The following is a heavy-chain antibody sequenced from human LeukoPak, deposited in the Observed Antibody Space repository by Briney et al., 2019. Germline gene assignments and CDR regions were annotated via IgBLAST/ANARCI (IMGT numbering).Heavy chain of an antibody. J-gene: IGHJ4*02. CDR2: IIPIFGKA. Sequence: SVKVSCKASGGTFSSYAISWVRQAPGQGLEWMGGIIPIFGKANYAQKFQGRVTITTDESTSTAYMELGSVRSEDTAEYFCARDLMGANFDYWGQGTLVTVSS. CDR3: ARDLMGANFDY. D-gene: IGHD1-26*01. V-gene: IGHV1-69*05. CDR1: GGTFSSYA.